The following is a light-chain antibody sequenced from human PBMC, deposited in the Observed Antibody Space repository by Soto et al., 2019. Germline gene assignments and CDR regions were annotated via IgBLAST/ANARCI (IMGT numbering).Light chain of an antibody. Sequence: QSALTQPASVSGSPGQSITISCTGTSSDVGGYNYVSWYQQHPGKAPKIMIYEVSKRPSGVPDRFSGSKSGNTSSLTVSGLQAEDEADYYCYSSAGSKNWVFGRGTKRTVL. CDR3: YSSAGSKNWV. CDR1: SSDVGGYNY. V-gene: IGLV2-8*01. J-gene: IGLJ3*02. CDR2: EVS.